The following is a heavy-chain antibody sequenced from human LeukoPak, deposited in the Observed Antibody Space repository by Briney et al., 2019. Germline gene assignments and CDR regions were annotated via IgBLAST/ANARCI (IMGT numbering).Heavy chain of an antibody. D-gene: IGHD6-13*01. CDR1: GFTFSSYG. V-gene: IGHV3-30*18. J-gene: IGHJ4*02. CDR3: AKDRIAAAGVFDY. CDR2: ISYDGSNK. Sequence: PGRSLRLSCAASGFTFSSYGMHWVRQAPGKGLEWVAVISYDGSNKYYADSVKGRFTISRDNSKNTLYPQMNSLRAEDTAVYYCAKDRIAAAGVFDYWGQGTLVTVSS.